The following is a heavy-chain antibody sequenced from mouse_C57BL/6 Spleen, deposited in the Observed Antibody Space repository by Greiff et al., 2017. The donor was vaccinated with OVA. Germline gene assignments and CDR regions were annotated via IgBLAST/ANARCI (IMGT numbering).Heavy chain of an antibody. CDR2: IYPGDGDT. V-gene: IGHV1-82*01. D-gene: IGHD1-1*01. CDR3: ARNYYGSSFDY. J-gene: IGHJ2*01. CDR1: GYAFSSSW. Sequence: VKLQQSGPELVKPGASVKISCKASGYAFSSSWMNWVKQRPGKGLEWIGRIYPGDGDTNYNGKFKGKATLTADKSSSTAYMQLSSLTSEDSAVYFCARNYYGSSFDYWGQGTTLTVSS.